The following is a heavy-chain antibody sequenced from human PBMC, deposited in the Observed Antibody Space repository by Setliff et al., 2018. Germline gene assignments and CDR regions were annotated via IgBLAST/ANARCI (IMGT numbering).Heavy chain of an antibody. CDR3: ARDVPLTTVTKNYFGP. CDR2: INPHNGIT. V-gene: IGHV1-18*01. J-gene: IGHJ5*02. CDR1: GYTFTDYG. Sequence: GASVKVSCKASGYTFTDYGVTWVRQAPGQGVEWMGWINPHNGITRYGQKFQGRVTLTSETTTGTVYMELRSLNSDDTAVYYCARDVPLTTVTKNYFGPWGQGTLVTVSS. D-gene: IGHD4-17*01.